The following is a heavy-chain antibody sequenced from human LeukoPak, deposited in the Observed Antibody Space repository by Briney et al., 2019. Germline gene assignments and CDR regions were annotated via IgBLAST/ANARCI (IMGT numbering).Heavy chain of an antibody. CDR3: AREMGTIDDY. CDR2: LGGSGTT. D-gene: IGHD5-24*01. Sequence: PGGSLRLSCAASGFTFSSYTMSWVRQAPGKGLEWVSSLGGSGTTYYADSVKGRVTISRDNAKNSLYLQMNSLRAEDTAVYYCAREMGTIDDYWGQGTLVTVSS. V-gene: IGHV3-69-1*02. J-gene: IGHJ4*02. CDR1: GFTFSSYT.